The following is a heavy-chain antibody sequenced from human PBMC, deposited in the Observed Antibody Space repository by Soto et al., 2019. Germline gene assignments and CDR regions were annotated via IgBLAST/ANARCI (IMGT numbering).Heavy chain of an antibody. D-gene: IGHD2-2*01. Sequence: PSETLSLPCPVSGGSMSSGGYYWSWIRQHPGKGLEWIGYIYYSGSTYYNPSLKSRVTISVDTPKNQFSLKLSSVTAADTAVYYCARDRRYCSSTSCYEGYYYYYGMDVWGQGTTVTVSS. CDR3: ARDRRYCSSTSCYEGYYYYYGMDV. CDR2: IYYSGST. V-gene: IGHV4-31*03. J-gene: IGHJ6*02. CDR1: GGSMSSGGYY.